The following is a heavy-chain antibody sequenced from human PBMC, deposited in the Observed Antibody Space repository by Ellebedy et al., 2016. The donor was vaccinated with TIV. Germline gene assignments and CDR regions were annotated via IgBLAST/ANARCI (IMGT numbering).Heavy chain of an antibody. CDR1: GFTFDTYA. D-gene: IGHD6-19*01. Sequence: GESLKISCADSGFTFDTYAMSWVRQAPGKGLEWVSHISGSGVKTYYADPVRDRFSISRDNSKNTLYLQMNSLRADDTAVYYCAGFRGEAVAGNWFDPWGQGTLVTVSS. V-gene: IGHV3-23*01. CDR2: ISGSGVKT. J-gene: IGHJ5*02. CDR3: AGFRGEAVAGNWFDP.